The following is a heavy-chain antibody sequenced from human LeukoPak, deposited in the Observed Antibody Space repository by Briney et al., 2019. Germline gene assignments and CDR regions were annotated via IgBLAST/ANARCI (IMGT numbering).Heavy chain of an antibody. CDR1: GFTFDDYA. Sequence: PGGSLRLSCAASGFTFDDYAMNWVRQAPGKGLEWVSGINWNGGSTYYRDSVKGRFTISRDNAKNSLYLQMNSLRAEDTALYYCARVKGSGYRNSIDYWGQGTLVTFSS. V-gene: IGHV3-20*04. J-gene: IGHJ4*02. CDR2: INWNGGST. CDR3: ARVKGSGYRNSIDY. D-gene: IGHD3-3*01.